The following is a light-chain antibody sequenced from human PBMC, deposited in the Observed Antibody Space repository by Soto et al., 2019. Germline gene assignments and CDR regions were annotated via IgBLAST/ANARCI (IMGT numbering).Light chain of an antibody. CDR1: QSISSGY. J-gene: IGKJ1*01. CDR2: GAS. Sequence: ETVLTQSPGTLSLSPGERATLSCRASQSISSGYLAWYQQRPGQAPRLLISGASNRATGIPDRFSGSGSGTDFTLTISSLQSEDFAVYYCQQYNNWPPWTFGQGTKVEIK. CDR3: QQYNNWPPWT. V-gene: IGKV3-20*01.